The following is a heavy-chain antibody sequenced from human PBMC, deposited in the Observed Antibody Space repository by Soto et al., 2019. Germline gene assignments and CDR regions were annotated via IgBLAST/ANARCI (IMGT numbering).Heavy chain of an antibody. Sequence: SETLSLTCTVSGGSISSYYWSWIRQPPGKGLEWIGYIYYSGSTNYNPSLKSRVTISVDTSKNQFSLKLSSVTAADTAVYYCARYCRIAVAGAYYYGMDVWGQGTTVTVSS. CDR2: IYYSGST. V-gene: IGHV4-59*01. J-gene: IGHJ6*02. CDR3: ARYCRIAVAGAYYYGMDV. D-gene: IGHD6-19*01. CDR1: GGSISSYY.